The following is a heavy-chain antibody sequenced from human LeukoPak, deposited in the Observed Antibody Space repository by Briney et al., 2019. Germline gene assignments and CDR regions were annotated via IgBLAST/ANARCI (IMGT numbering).Heavy chain of an antibody. CDR1: GFXFSSYA. J-gene: IGHJ4*02. D-gene: IGHD7-27*01. V-gene: IGHV3-23*01. CDR2: ISGSGDST. Sequence: GGSLRLSCAASGFXFSSYAISWVRQAPGKGLEWVSAISGSGDSTYSTDSVKGRFTISRDNSKHTLYLQMNSLRAEDTAVYYCAKKVPANWGSYFDYWGQGTLVTVSS. CDR3: AKKVPANWGSYFDY.